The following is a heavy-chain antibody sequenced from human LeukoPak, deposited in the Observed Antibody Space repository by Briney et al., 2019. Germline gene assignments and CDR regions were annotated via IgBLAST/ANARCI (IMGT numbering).Heavy chain of an antibody. CDR2: IYSGGST. V-gene: IGHV3-66*01. J-gene: IGHJ5*02. CDR3: ARVIAVAAYDWFDP. D-gene: IGHD6-19*01. Sequence: PGGSLRLSCAASGFTVSSNYMSWVRQAPGKGLEWVSVIYSGGSTYYADSVKGRFTISRDNSKNTLYLQMNSLRAEDTAVYYCARVIAVAAYDWFDPWGQGTLVTVSS. CDR1: GFTVSSNY.